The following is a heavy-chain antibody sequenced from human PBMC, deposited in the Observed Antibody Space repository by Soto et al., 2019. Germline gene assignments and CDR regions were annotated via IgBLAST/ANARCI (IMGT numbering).Heavy chain of an antibody. CDR1: GGTFSNYP. Sequence: QVQLVQSGAEVKKPGSSVKVSCKASGGTFSNYPISWVRQAPGQGLEWMGGIIPIFGTVNYAQKFQGRVTITADESTSTAYMELSSLRSENTAVYYCARGNHRLQQLWNFELWGRGTLVTVSS. V-gene: IGHV1-69*12. CDR2: IIPIFGTV. J-gene: IGHJ2*01. CDR3: ARGNHRLQQLWNFEL.